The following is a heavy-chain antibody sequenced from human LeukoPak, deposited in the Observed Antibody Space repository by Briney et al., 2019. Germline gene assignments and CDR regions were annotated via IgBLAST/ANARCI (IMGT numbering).Heavy chain of an antibody. Sequence: TGGSLRLSCAASGFTFSDYYMSWIRQAPGKGLEWVSYISSSGSTIYYADSVKGRFTISRDNAKNSLHLQMNSLRAEDTAVYYCASHFRPVTTAFDIWGQGTMVTVSS. J-gene: IGHJ3*02. CDR1: GFTFSDYY. V-gene: IGHV3-11*01. CDR3: ASHFRPVTTAFDI. CDR2: ISSSGSTI. D-gene: IGHD4-17*01.